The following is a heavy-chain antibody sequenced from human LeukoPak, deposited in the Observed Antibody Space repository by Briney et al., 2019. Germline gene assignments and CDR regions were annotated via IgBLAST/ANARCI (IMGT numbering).Heavy chain of an antibody. D-gene: IGHD3-3*01. CDR3: ARERKGSLEWLFYYYYYMDV. J-gene: IGHJ6*03. CDR1: GFTFSSYG. V-gene: IGHV3-30*02. Sequence: GGSLRLSCAASGFTFSSYGMHWVRQAPGKGLEWVAFIRYDGSNKYYADSVKGRFTISRDNAKNSLYLQMNSLRAEDTALYYCARERKGSLEWLFYYYYYMDVWGKGTTVTVSS. CDR2: IRYDGSNK.